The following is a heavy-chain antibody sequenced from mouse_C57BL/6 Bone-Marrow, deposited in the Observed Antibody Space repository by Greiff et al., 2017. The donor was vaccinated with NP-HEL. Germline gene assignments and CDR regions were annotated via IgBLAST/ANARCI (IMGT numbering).Heavy chain of an antibody. CDR3: SRSAYGCYAMDY. Sequence: QVQLQQSGAELARPGASVKLSCKASGYTFTSYGISWVKQRTGQGLEWIGEIYPRSGNTYYDEKFKGKATLTDDKYSSPAYLELSSLTSEDAAVYVCSRSAYGCYAMDYWGQGTSVTVSS. CDR2: IYPRSGNT. V-gene: IGHV1-81*01. J-gene: IGHJ4*01. D-gene: IGHD1-1*01. CDR1: GYTFTSYG.